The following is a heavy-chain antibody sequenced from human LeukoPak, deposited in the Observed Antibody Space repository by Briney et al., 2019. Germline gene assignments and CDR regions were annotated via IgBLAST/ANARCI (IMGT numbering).Heavy chain of an antibody. CDR1: DGSITSGYHY. Sequence: SETLSLTCIVSDGSITSGYHYWSWIRQHPEKGLEWIGYIYHSGTTYYSPSLKSRVSMSVDTSKNQFSLKLSSVTAADTAVYYCARSYYSNHNSLDQWGQGTLVTVSS. V-gene: IGHV4-30-4*08. J-gene: IGHJ4*02. CDR3: ARSYYSNHNSLDQ. CDR2: IYHSGTT. D-gene: IGHD4-11*01.